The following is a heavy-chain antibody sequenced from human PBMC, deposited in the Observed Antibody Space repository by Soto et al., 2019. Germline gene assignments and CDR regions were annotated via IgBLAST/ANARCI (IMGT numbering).Heavy chain of an antibody. J-gene: IGHJ5*02. V-gene: IGHV4-30-4*01. D-gene: IGHD2-2*02. CDR2: IYYSGST. CDR3: DRGDCSSTGCYMGLIDNWFGP. Sequence: QVQLQESGPGLVKPSQTLSLTCTVSGGSISSGDYYWSWIRQPPGKGLEWIGYIYYSGSTYYNPSLKRRVTIAVDPSMNQFSLRLSSVTAADTAVYYCDRGDCSSTGCYMGLIDNWFGPWGEGTLVTVSS. CDR1: GGSISSGDYY.